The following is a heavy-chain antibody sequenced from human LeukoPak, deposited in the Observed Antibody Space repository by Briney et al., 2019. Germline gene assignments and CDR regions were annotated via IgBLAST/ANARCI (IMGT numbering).Heavy chain of an antibody. D-gene: IGHD1/OR15-1a*01. CDR1: GFTFSRVA. CDR3: ARMIGLELNNSGMDV. CDR2: ISGGADAT. J-gene: IGHJ6*02. Sequence: GGALRLSCVASGFTFSRVAMCWVRQAPGKGLECVSPISGGADATYYADSVRGRFSVSRDNSKNTLDLQMDSLRAEDTAVYYCARMIGLELNNSGMDVWGQGTTVTVSS. V-gene: IGHV3-23*01.